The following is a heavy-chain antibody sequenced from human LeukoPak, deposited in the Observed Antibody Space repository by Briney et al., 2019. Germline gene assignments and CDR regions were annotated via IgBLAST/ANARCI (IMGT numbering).Heavy chain of an antibody. D-gene: IGHD2-21*02. Sequence: SETLSLTCTASDDSISDYYRGWIRQPPGKGLEWIGYFHNSGTSTYNPSLKSRVTISADTSKNQFSLKLSSVTAADTAVYYCARERRAYCGGDCYSRFDYWGQGTLVTVSS. CDR3: ARERRAYCGGDCYSRFDY. V-gene: IGHV4-59*12. CDR2: FHNSGTS. CDR1: DDSISDYY. J-gene: IGHJ4*02.